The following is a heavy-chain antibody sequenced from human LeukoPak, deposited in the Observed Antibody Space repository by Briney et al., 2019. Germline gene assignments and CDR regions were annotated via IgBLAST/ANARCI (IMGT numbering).Heavy chain of an antibody. V-gene: IGHV3-64*01. CDR1: GFTFSSYV. CDR2: ISSNGGST. J-gene: IGHJ4*02. Sequence: GGSLRLSRAASGFTFSSYVMHWVRQAPGKGLEYVSAISSNGGSTYYPNSVKGRFTISRDDSKNTLYLQMGSLRAEDMAIYYCARSKRYCTNGICYTNGGFDHWGQGTLVTVSS. CDR3: ARSKRYCTNGICYTNGGFDH. D-gene: IGHD2-8*01.